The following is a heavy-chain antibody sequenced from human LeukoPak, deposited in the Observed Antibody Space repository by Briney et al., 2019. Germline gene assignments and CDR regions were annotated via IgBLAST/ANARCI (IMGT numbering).Heavy chain of an antibody. J-gene: IGHJ4*02. Sequence: SETLSLTCAVYGGSFSGYYWSWIRQPPGKGLEWIGEIIHRGSTNYNPSLKSRLTISVDTSKNQFSLKLSSVTAADTAVYYCARGDTVAARPGRFDCWGQGTLVTVSS. V-gene: IGHV4-34*01. D-gene: IGHD6-6*01. CDR3: ARGDTVAARPGRFDC. CDR2: IIHRGST. CDR1: GGSFSGYY.